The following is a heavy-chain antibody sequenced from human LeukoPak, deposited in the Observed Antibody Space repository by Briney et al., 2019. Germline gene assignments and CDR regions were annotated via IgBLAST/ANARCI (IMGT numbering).Heavy chain of an antibody. CDR3: ARSREYAFDI. J-gene: IGHJ3*02. CDR1: GFTFDDYA. Sequence: PGGSLRLSCAASGFTFDDYAMLWVRPAPGKGLEWVSGISWNSGSLGYADSVKGRFTISRDNAKNPLYLQMTSLGAEDTALYYCARSREYAFDIWGQGTMVTVSS. V-gene: IGHV3-9*01. D-gene: IGHD3-10*01. CDR2: ISWNSGSL.